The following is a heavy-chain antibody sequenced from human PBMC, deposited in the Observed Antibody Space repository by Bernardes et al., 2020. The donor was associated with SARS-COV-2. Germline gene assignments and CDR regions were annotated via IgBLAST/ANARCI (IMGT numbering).Heavy chain of an antibody. CDR3: ARDEGGVRARLDY. V-gene: IGHV1-18*01. CDR2: ASGFDTAT. Sequence: ASVKVSCKASGYVFDEYGMSWLRQAPGQGFEWLGWASGFDTATNYLDKIQDRVTMTMDTSTNTAYMELRGLTSDDTAIYFCARDEGGVRARLDYWGQGSLVTVSS. CDR1: GYVFDEYG. D-gene: IGHD3-10*01. J-gene: IGHJ4*02.